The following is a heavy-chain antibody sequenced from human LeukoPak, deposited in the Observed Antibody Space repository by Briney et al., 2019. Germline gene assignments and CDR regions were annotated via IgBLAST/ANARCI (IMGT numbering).Heavy chain of an antibody. V-gene: IGHV3-23*01. CDR1: GFTFSDYY. D-gene: IGHD2-2*01. J-gene: IGHJ4*02. CDR3: AARPLMPPRFDY. CDR2: ISNGGGTT. Sequence: GESLRLSCAASGFTFSDYYMSWVRQAPGKGLEWVSAISNGGGTTYYADSVKGRFTISRDNSKSTLYLQMNSLRAEDTAIYYCAARPLMPPRFDYWGQGTLVTVSS.